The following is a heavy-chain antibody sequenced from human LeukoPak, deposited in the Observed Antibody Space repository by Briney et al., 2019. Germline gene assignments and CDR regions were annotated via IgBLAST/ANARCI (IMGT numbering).Heavy chain of an antibody. D-gene: IGHD6-13*01. V-gene: IGHV3-7*04. CDR1: GFTFSSYW. J-gene: IGHJ3*02. CDR2: IKQDGSEK. Sequence: GGSLRLSCTASGFTFSSYWMNWVRQAPGKGLEWVANIKQDGSEKYYVDSVNGRFTISRDNAKNSLYLQMNSLRAEDTAVYYCARDIEAPGIAFDIWGRGTLVTVSS. CDR3: ARDIEAPGIAFDI.